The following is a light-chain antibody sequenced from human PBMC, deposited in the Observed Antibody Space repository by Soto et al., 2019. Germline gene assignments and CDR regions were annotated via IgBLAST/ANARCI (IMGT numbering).Light chain of an antibody. CDR2: GAS. J-gene: IGKJ1*01. CDR1: PSVSSSY. CDR3: QQYGSSTWT. V-gene: IGKV3-20*01. Sequence: EIVLTQSPGTLSLSPGERATLSCRASPSVSSSYLAWYQQKPGQAPRLLIYGASSRATGIPDRFSGSGSGTDFTLTISRLEPEDFAVYYCQQYGSSTWTFGQGTKV.